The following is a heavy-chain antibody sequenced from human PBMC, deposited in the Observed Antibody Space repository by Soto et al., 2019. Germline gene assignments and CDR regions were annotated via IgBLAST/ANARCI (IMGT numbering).Heavy chain of an antibody. D-gene: IGHD3-22*01. V-gene: IGHV4-31*03. CDR1: GGSISSGGYY. J-gene: IGHJ4*02. Sequence: SETLSLTCTVSGGSISSGGYYWSWIRQHPGKGLEWIGYIYYSGSTYYNPSLKSRVTISVDTSKNQFSLKLSSVTAADTAAYYCARVGRYYYDSSGWMAHFDYWGQGTLVTVSS. CDR3: ARVGRYYYDSSGWMAHFDY. CDR2: IYYSGST.